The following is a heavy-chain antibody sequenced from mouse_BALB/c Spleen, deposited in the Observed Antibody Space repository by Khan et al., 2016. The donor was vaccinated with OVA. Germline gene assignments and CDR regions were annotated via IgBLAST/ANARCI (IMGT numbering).Heavy chain of an antibody. V-gene: IGHV3-2*02. D-gene: IGHD1-2*01. J-gene: IGHJ2*01. Sequence: EVKLLESGPGLVKPSQSLSLTCTVTGYSITSGYGWNCIRQFPGNKLEWMGYISYSGSTNYNPFLSSLISITRDTSKNQFFLQLNTVTTEDTATYYCARTARIKYWGQGTTLTVSS. CDR3: ARTARIKY. CDR2: ISYSGST. CDR1: GYSITSGYG.